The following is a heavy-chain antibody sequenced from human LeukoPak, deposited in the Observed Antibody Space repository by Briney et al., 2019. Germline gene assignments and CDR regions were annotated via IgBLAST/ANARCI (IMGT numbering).Heavy chain of an antibody. CDR1: GYSINSGYY. J-gene: IGHJ6*03. CDR2: IYYSGST. Sequence: SETLSLTCTVSGYSINSGYYWGWIRQPPGKRLEWIGSIYYSGSTYYNPTLKSRLTISVDTSKNQISLKLSSVTAADTAVYYCARRQNSVTIFGMIRVGYYYMDVWGKGTTVTVSS. V-gene: IGHV4-38-2*02. D-gene: IGHD3-3*01. CDR3: ARRQNSVTIFGMIRVGYYYMDV.